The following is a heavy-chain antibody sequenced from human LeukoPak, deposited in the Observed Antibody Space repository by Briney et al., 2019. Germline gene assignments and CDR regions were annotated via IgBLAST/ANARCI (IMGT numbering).Heavy chain of an antibody. CDR1: GFTFDDYA. Sequence: GGSLRLSCAASGFTFDDYAMHWVRQAPGKGLEWVSGISWNSGSIGYADSVKGRFTISRDNAKNSLYLQMNSLRAEDTALYYCAKVGPFHVDENYYFDYWGQGSLVTVSS. J-gene: IGHJ4*02. V-gene: IGHV3-9*01. CDR3: AKVGPFHVDENYYFDY. D-gene: IGHD3-16*01. CDR2: ISWNSGSI.